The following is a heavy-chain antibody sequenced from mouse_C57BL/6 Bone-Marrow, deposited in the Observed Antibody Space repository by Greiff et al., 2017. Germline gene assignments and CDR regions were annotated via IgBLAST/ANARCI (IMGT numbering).Heavy chain of an antibody. V-gene: IGHV1-26*01. CDR3: ARPYYGTYYAMDY. CDR2: INPNNGGT. Sequence: VQLPQSGPELVKPGASVKISCKASGYTFTDYYMNWVKQSHGKSLEWIGDINPNNGGTSYNQKFKGKATLTVDKSSSTAYMELRSLTSEDSAVYYCARPYYGTYYAMDYWGQGTSVTVSS. D-gene: IGHD2-10*01. CDR1: GYTFTDYY. J-gene: IGHJ4*01.